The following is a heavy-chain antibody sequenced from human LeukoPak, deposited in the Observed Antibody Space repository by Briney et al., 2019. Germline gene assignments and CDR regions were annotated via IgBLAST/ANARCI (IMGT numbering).Heavy chain of an antibody. V-gene: IGHV5-51*01. D-gene: IGHD3-22*01. CDR2: IYPGDSDT. CDR3: ARPPRLLRDDAFDI. J-gene: IGHJ3*02. CDR1: GYSFTSYW. Sequence: GESLKISCKGSGYSFTSYWIGWVRQMPGKGLEWMGIIYPGDSDTRYSPSCQGQVTISADKSISTAYLQWSSLKASDTAMYYRARPPRLLRDDAFDIWGQGTMVTVSS.